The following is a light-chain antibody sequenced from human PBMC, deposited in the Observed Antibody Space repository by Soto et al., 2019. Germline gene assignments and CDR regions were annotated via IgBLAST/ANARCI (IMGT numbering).Light chain of an antibody. Sequence: QSALTQPASVSGSPGQSSTISCTGTSSDVGGYNYVSWYQQHPGKAPKLMIYDVSNRPPGVSNRFSGSKSGNTASLTISGLQAEDEADYYCSSYTSSSTLVFGGGTKLTVL. V-gene: IGLV2-14*01. CDR1: SSDVGGYNY. CDR2: DVS. CDR3: SSYTSSSTLV. J-gene: IGLJ2*01.